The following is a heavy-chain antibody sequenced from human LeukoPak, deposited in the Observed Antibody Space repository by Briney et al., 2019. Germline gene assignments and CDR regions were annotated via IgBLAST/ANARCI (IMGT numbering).Heavy chain of an antibody. CDR1: GFTLSSYE. J-gene: IGHJ4*02. D-gene: IGHD6-13*01. CDR3: ARGPYSSNWYVDY. V-gene: IGHV3-48*03. Sequence: GGSLRLSCAASGFTLSSYEMNWVRLAPGKGLEWISYISRTSNSIYYADSVKGRFTISRDSAKNSLYLQMNSLRAEDTAVYYCARGPYSSNWYVDYWGQGTLVTVAS. CDR2: ISRTSNSI.